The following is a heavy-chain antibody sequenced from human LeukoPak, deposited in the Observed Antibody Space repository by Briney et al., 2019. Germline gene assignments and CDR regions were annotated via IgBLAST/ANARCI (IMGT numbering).Heavy chain of an antibody. V-gene: IGHV1-2*02. Sequence: EASVKVSCKASGYTFTGYYMHWVRQAPGQGLEWMGWINPNSGGTNYAQKFQGRVTMTRDTSISTAYMELSRLRSDDTAVYYCARDPVLQGTIQFDPWGQGTLVTVSS. CDR1: GYTFTGYY. D-gene: IGHD2-21*01. J-gene: IGHJ5*02. CDR3: ARDPVLQGTIQFDP. CDR2: INPNSGGT.